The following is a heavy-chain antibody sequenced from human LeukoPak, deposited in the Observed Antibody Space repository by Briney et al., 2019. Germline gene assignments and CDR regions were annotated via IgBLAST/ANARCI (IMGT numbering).Heavy chain of an antibody. D-gene: IGHD6-13*01. Sequence: PSETLSLTCTVSGGSISSSSYYWGWIRQPPGKGLEWIGSIYYSGSTYYNPSLKSRVTISVDTSKNQFSLKLSSVTAADTAVYYCARVGPAVEEQQLVGGYYFDYWGQGTLVTVSS. CDR1: GGSISSSSYY. J-gene: IGHJ4*02. V-gene: IGHV4-39*01. CDR2: IYYSGST. CDR3: ARVGPAVEEQQLVGGYYFDY.